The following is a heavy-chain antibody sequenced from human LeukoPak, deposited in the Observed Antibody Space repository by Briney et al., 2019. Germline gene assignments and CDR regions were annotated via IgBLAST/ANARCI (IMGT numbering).Heavy chain of an antibody. CDR2: ISYDGSNK. J-gene: IGHJ4*02. CDR1: GFTFSSYA. Sequence: GGSLRLSCAASGFTFSSYAMHWVRQAPGKGLEWVAVISYDGSNKYYADSVKGRFTISRDNSKNTLYLQMNSLRAEGTAVYYCARGRRCSGGSCYGRLDYWGQGTLVTVSS. V-gene: IGHV3-30*04. CDR3: ARGRRCSGGSCYGRLDY. D-gene: IGHD2-15*01.